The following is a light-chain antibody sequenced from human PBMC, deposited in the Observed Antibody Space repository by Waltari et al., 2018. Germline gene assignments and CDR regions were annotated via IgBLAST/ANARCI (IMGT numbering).Light chain of an antibody. CDR1: QGISSY. J-gene: IGKJ1*01. CDR2: GAS. CDR3: QQYYSYPRT. Sequence: AIRMTQSPSSPSASTGDRVTIACRASQGISSYLAWYQQKPGTAPKLLIFGASSLQSGVPSRFSGSRSGSDFTLTINCLQSEDFATYYCQQYYSYPRTFGQGTKVEIK. V-gene: IGKV1-8*01.